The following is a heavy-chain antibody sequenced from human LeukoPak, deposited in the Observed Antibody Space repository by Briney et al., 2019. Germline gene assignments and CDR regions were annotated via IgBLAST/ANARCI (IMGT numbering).Heavy chain of an antibody. D-gene: IGHD3-10*01. V-gene: IGHV4-59*01. CDR3: ARDDYRGVTNFDP. CDR2: IYYSGST. CDR1: GGSISSYY. Sequence: SETLSLTCTVSGGSISSYYWSWIRQPPGKGLEWIGYIYYSGSTNYNPSLKSRVTISVDTSKNQFSLHPSSVTAADTAVYYCARDDYRGVTNFDPWGQGTLVTVSS. J-gene: IGHJ5*02.